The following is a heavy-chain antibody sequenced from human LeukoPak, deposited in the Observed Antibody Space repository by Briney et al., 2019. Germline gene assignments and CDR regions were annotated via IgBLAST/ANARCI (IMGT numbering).Heavy chain of an antibody. J-gene: IGHJ3*02. CDR3: ATARYSGSYGAFDI. CDR1: GYTLTELS. Sequence: RASVEVSCKVSGYTLTELSMHWVRQAPGKGLEWMGGFDPEDGETIYAQKFQGRVTMTEDTSTYTAYMELSSLRSEDTAVYYCATARYSGSYGAFDIWGQGTMVTVSS. V-gene: IGHV1-24*01. CDR2: FDPEDGET. D-gene: IGHD1-26*01.